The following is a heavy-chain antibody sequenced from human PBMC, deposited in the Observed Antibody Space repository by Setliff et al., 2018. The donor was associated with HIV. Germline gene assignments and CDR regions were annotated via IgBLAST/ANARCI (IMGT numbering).Heavy chain of an antibody. J-gene: IGHJ5*02. D-gene: IGHD3-10*01. CDR1: GGSINIGSFY. CDR2: VYTSGNT. V-gene: IGHV4-61*09. CDR3: ARGRGARFEGSWFDP. Sequence: PSETLSLTCTVSGGSINIGSFYWSWIRQPAGKGPEWLGHVYTSGNTYYDPSLASRVAISLDRSKNQFSLKLDSVTAADTALYFCARGRGARFEGSWFDPWGQGILVTVSS.